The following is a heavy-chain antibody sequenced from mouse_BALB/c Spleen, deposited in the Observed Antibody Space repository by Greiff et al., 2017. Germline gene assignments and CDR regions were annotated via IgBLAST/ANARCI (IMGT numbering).Heavy chain of an antibody. D-gene: IGHD2-1*01. CDR3: DRSTFAY. CDR1: GFAFSSYA. V-gene: IGHV5-9-3*01. CDR2: ISSGGSYT. Sequence: EVKLVESGGGLVKPGGSLKLSCAASGFAFSSYAMSWVRQTPEKRLEWVATISSGGSYTYYPDSVKGRFTISRDNAKNTLYLQMSSLRSEDTAMYYCDRSTFAYWGQGTLVTVSA. J-gene: IGHJ3*01.